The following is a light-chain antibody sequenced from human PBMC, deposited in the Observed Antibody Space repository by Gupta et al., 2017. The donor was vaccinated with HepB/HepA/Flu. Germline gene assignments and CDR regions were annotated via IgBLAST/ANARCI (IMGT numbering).Light chain of an antibody. CDR2: KAS. V-gene: IGKV1-5*03. CDR3: QQYNSYPYT. Sequence: GKAPKLLIYKASSLESGVPSRFSGSGSGTEFTLTISSLQPDDSATYYCQQYNSYPYTFGQGTKLEIK. J-gene: IGKJ2*01.